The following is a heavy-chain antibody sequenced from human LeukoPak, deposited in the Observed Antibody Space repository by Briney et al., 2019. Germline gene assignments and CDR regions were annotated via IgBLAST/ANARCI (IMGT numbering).Heavy chain of an antibody. V-gene: IGHV4-31*03. CDR2: IYYSGST. CDR1: GGSISSGGYY. Sequence: SSETLSLTCTVSGGSISSGGYYWSWIRQHPGKGLEWIGYIYYSGSTYYNPSLKSRVTISVDTSKNQFSLKLSSVAAADTAVYYCARGLLFSWFDPWGQGTLVTVSS. D-gene: IGHD2-21*02. CDR3: ARGLLFSWFDP. J-gene: IGHJ5*02.